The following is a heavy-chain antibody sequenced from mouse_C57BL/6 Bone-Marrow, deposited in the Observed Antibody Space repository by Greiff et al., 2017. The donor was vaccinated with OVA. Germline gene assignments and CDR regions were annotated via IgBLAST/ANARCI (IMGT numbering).Heavy chain of an antibody. CDR2: ISSGGSYT. V-gene: IGHV5-6*01. D-gene: IGHD1-1*01. Sequence: EVQLVESGGDLVKPGGSLKLSCAASGFTFSSYGMSWVRQTPDKRLEWVATISSGGSYTYYPDSVKGRFTISRDNAKNTLYLHMSSLKSEDTAMYYCARHTYYYGSSFYWYFDVWGTGTTVTVSS. J-gene: IGHJ1*03. CDR1: GFTFSSYG. CDR3: ARHTYYYGSSFYWYFDV.